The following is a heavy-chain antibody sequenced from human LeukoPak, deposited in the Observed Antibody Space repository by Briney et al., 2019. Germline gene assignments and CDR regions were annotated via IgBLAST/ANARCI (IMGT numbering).Heavy chain of an antibody. Sequence: SETLPLTCAVYGGSFSGYYWSWIRQPPGKGLEWIGEINHSGSTNYNPSLKSRVTISVDTSKNQFSLKLSSVTAADTAVYYCARFTLYYYGSGSLNAYYFDYWGQGTLVTVSS. CDR3: ARFTLYYYGSGSLNAYYFDY. CDR1: GGSFSGYY. V-gene: IGHV4-34*01. J-gene: IGHJ4*02. D-gene: IGHD3-10*01. CDR2: INHSGST.